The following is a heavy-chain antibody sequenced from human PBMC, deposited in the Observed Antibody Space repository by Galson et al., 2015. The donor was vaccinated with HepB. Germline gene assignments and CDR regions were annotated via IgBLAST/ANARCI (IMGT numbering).Heavy chain of an antibody. CDR1: GYTFTGYY. CDR2: INPNSGGT. CDR3: AREGYYYDSSGYLFDY. D-gene: IGHD3-22*01. V-gene: IGHV1-2*04. Sequence: SVKVSCKASGYTFTGYYMHWVRQAPGQGLEWMGWINPNSGGTNYAQKFQGWVTMTRDTSISTAYMELSRLRSDDTAVYYCAREGYYYDSSGYLFDYWGQGTLVTVSS. J-gene: IGHJ4*02.